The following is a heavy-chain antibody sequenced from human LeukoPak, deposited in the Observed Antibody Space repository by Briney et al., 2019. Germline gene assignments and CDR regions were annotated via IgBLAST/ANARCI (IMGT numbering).Heavy chain of an antibody. D-gene: IGHD3-22*01. CDR3: AIAHSYYYDSSRPTAFDY. Sequence: GGTLRLSCAASGFTFSSYGMSWVRQAPGKGLEWVSAISGSGGSTYYANSVKGRFTISRDNSKNTLYLQMNSLRAEDTAVYYCAIAHSYYYDSSRPTAFDYWGQGTLVTVSS. CDR2: ISGSGGST. CDR1: GFTFSSYG. V-gene: IGHV3-23*01. J-gene: IGHJ4*02.